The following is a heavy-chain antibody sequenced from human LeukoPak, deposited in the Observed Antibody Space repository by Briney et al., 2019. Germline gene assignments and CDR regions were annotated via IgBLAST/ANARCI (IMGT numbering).Heavy chain of an antibody. CDR1: GGSISSSSYY. V-gene: IGHV4-39*01. Sequence: SETLSLTCTVSGGSISSSSYYWGWIRQPPGKGLEWIGSIYYSGSTYYNPSLKSRVTISVATSKNQVSLKLSSVTAADTAVYYCASMDPVGYCSGGSCAGRRKGVIDYWGQGTLVTISS. CDR3: ASMDPVGYCSGGSCAGRRKGVIDY. J-gene: IGHJ4*02. CDR2: IYYSGST. D-gene: IGHD2-15*01.